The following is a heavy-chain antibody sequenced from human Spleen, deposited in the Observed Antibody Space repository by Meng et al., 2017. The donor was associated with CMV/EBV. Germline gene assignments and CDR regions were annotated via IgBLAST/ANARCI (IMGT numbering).Heavy chain of an antibody. Sequence: LHLVESWGCFVYPGGSLSLSCAASGFTFSDYYMSCIRQAPGKGLEWVSYISSSSSYTNYADSVKGRFTISRDNAKNSLYLQMNSLRAEDTAVYYCASYGSESYNDYWGQGTLVTVSS. V-gene: IGHV3-11*06. D-gene: IGHD3-10*01. CDR2: ISSSSSYT. J-gene: IGHJ4*02. CDR1: GFTFSDYY. CDR3: ASYGSESYNDY.